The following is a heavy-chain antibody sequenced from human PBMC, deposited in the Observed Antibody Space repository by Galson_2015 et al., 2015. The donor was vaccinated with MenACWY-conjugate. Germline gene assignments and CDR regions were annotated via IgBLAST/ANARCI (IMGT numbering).Heavy chain of an antibody. CDR1: GFTFSTYS. V-gene: IGHV3-48*02. D-gene: IGHD5-18*01. CDR2: ISSSSSTI. CDR3: ARVPGYSYGYYDW. J-gene: IGHJ4*02. Sequence: SLRLSCAASGFTFSTYSMNWVRQAPGKGLEWVSYISSSSSTIYYADSVKGRFTISRDNAKSSLYLQMNTLRDEDTAVYYRARVPGYSYGYYDWWGQGTLVTVSS.